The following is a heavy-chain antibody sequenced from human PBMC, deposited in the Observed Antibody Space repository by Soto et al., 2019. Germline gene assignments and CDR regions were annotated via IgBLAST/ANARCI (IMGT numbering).Heavy chain of an antibody. V-gene: IGHV1-18*01. J-gene: IGHJ6*02. CDR2: ISPHSGVT. CDR1: GYNLLDYG. CDR3: AREGFYAAGRYSYGYSPPRHYGLDV. Sequence: ASVKVSCKTSGYNLLDYGVSWVRQVPGQGLEWMGWISPHSGVTLYAQNFQDRVSITTDTSTKVAYMEMTTLKSDDTAVYYCAREGFYAAGRYSYGYSPPRHYGLDVWGQGTTVTVSS. D-gene: IGHD3-10*01.